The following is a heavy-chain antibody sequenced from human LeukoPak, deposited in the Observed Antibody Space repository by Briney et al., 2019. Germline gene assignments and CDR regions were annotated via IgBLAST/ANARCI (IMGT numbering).Heavy chain of an antibody. CDR2: IYYSGST. D-gene: IGHD3-22*01. Sequence: SETLSLTCTVSGGSISSYYWSWIRQPPGKGLEWIGYIYYSGSTNYNPSLKSRVTISVDTSKNQFSLKLSSVTAADTAVYYCARVPKPLYYYDSSGRAFDIWGQGTMVTVSP. J-gene: IGHJ3*02. CDR3: ARVPKPLYYYDSSGRAFDI. CDR1: GGSISSYY. V-gene: IGHV4-59*01.